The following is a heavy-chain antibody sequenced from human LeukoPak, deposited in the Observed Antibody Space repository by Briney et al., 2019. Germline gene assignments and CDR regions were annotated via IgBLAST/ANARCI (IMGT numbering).Heavy chain of an antibody. D-gene: IGHD4-17*01. CDR3: ARWGSTVTTSFHFDY. CDR2: IYPGDSDT. CDR1: GYSFTSYW. J-gene: IGHJ4*02. V-gene: IGHV5-51*01. Sequence: GESLKISCKGSGYSFTSYWIGWVRQMPGKGLEWMGIIYPGDSDTRYSPSFQGQVTISADKSISTAYLQWSSLKASDTAMYYCARWGSTVTTSFHFDYWGQGTLVTVSS.